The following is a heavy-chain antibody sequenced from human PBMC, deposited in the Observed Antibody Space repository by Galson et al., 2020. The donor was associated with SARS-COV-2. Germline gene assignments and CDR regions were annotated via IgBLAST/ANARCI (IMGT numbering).Heavy chain of an antibody. CDR1: GGSISSGGYS. CDR3: ARRYTYGLSPYWYFDV. CDR2: VYHSGAT. Sequence: SETLSLTCAVSGGSISSGGYSWTWIRPPPGKGLEWIGYVYHSGATHYNPSLKSRLTISMDRSKNQLSLKWTAVTAADTAVYYCARRYTYGLSPYWYFDVWGRGTLVTVSS. D-gene: IGHD5-18*01. V-gene: IGHV4-30-2*01. J-gene: IGHJ2*01.